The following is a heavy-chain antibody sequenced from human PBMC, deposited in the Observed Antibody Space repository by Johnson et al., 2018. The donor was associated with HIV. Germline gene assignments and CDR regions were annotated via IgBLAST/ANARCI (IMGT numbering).Heavy chain of an antibody. Sequence: VQLVESGGGVVRPGGSLRLSCAASGFTFDDYGMNWVRQAPGKGLEWVSVIYSGGSTYYADSVKGRFTISRDNAKNTVYLQMDSLRDEDMAVYYCARGKGTNFSGWYRESDAFDIWGQGTMVTVSS. CDR2: IYSGGST. CDR1: GFTFDDYG. D-gene: IGHD6-19*01. CDR3: ARGKGTNFSGWYRESDAFDI. V-gene: IGHV3-20*04. J-gene: IGHJ3*02.